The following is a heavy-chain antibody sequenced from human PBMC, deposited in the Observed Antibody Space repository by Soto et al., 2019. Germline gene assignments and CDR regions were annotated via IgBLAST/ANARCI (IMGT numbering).Heavy chain of an antibody. CDR3: VNDDRNSGGYYTLSYCGLDV. V-gene: IGHV4-39*01. J-gene: IGHJ6*02. Sequence: QVQLQESGPGLVQPSETLALTCTVSGGSITSSRYYWSWIRQPPEKGLEWIGSISYSGGANYNPSLNGRVTISVATSQNQFSLRLTSVPTADTAVYYGVNDDRNSGGYYTLSYCGLDVWGRGTTVTVSS. CDR1: GGSITSSRYY. D-gene: IGHD1-26*01. CDR2: ISYSGGA.